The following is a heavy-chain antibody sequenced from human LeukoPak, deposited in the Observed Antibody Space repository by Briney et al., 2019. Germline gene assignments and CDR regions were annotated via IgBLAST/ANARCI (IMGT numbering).Heavy chain of an antibody. CDR1: RFTFSSYG. CDR2: ISYDESNK. CDR3: ARDRVAAAGPNDY. Sequence: GGSLRLSCAASRFTFSSYGMHWVRQAPGKGLEWVAVISYDESNKYYADSVKGRFTISRDNAKNSLYLQMNSLRAEDTAVYYCARDRVAAAGPNDYWGQGTLVTVSS. V-gene: IGHV3-30*03. D-gene: IGHD6-13*01. J-gene: IGHJ4*02.